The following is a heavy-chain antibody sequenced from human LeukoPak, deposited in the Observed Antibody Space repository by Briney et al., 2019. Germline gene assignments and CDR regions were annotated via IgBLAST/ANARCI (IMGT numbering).Heavy chain of an antibody. Sequence: GGSLRLSCAASGFTFSSYAMSWVRQAPGKGLEWVSAISGSGGSTYYADSVKGRFTISRDNSKNTLYLQMNSLRAEDTAVYYCVLPYDYGDYVFDYWGQGALVTVSS. D-gene: IGHD4-17*01. J-gene: IGHJ4*02. CDR1: GFTFSSYA. CDR3: VLPYDYGDYVFDY. V-gene: IGHV3-23*01. CDR2: ISGSGGST.